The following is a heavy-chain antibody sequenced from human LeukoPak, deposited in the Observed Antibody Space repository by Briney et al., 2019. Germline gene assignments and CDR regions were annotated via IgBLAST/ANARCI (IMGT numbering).Heavy chain of an antibody. Sequence: GASVKVSCKASGYTFTSYYIHWVRQAPGQGLEWMGIINPSGGRTTYAQKFQGRVTMTRDMSTSTVYMELSSLISEDTAVYYCARGRPDSSGRNDAFDIWGQGTMVTVSS. V-gene: IGHV1-46*01. CDR3: ARGRPDSSGRNDAFDI. CDR2: INPSGGRT. D-gene: IGHD3-22*01. CDR1: GYTFTSYY. J-gene: IGHJ3*02.